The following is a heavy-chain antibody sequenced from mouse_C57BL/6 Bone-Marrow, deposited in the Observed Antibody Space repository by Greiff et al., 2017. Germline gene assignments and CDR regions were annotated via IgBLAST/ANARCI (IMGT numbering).Heavy chain of an antibody. CDR2: IDPSDSYT. Sequence: QVQLQQPGAELVMPGASVKLSCKASGYTFTSYWMHWVKQRPGQGLEWIGEIDPSDSYTNYNQKFKGKSTLTVDKSSSTAYMQLSSLTSEDSAVYYCARDYYYGRRWYFDVWGTGTTVTVSS. CDR1: GYTFTSYW. D-gene: IGHD1-1*01. V-gene: IGHV1-69*01. CDR3: ARDYYYGRRWYFDV. J-gene: IGHJ1*03.